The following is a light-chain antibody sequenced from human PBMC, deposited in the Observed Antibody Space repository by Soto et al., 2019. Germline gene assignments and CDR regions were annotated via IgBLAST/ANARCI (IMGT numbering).Light chain of an antibody. CDR3: QRYNNWPLT. J-gene: IGKJ4*01. Sequence: EIVMTQSPATLSVSPGERATLSCRASQSVSSNLAWYQQKPGQTPRLLIYGASTRATGVPARFSGSGSGTEFTLTINSLQSEDFAVYYCQRYNNWPLTFGGGTKVDI. V-gene: IGKV3-15*01. CDR1: QSVSSN. CDR2: GAS.